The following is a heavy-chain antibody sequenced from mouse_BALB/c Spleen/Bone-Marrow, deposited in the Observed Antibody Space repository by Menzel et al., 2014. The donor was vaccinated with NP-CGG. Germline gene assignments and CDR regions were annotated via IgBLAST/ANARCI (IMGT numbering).Heavy chain of an antibody. CDR1: GFTFSSYT. D-gene: IGHD2-4*01. V-gene: IGHV5-12-2*01. CDR2: ISNGGGST. J-gene: IGHJ3*01. CDR3: GRPLYYDYGGFAY. Sequence: DVHLVESGGGLVQPGASLKLSCAASGFTFSSYTMSWVRQTPEKRLEWVAYISNGGGSTYYPDTVKGRFTISRDNAKNTLYLQMSSLKSEDTAMYYCGRPLYYDYGGFAYWGQGTLVTVSA.